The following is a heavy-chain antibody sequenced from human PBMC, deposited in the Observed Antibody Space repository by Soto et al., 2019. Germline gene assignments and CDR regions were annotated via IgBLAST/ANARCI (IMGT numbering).Heavy chain of an antibody. Sequence: SLRLSCAASGFTFSSYGMHWVRQAPGKGLEWVAVISYDGSNKYYADSVKGRFTISRDNSKNTLYLQMNSLRAEDTAVYYCAKDFSAMLYAFDIWGQGTMVTVSS. CDR1: GFTFSSYG. J-gene: IGHJ3*02. D-gene: IGHD2-8*01. CDR3: AKDFSAMLYAFDI. CDR2: ISYDGSNK. V-gene: IGHV3-30*18.